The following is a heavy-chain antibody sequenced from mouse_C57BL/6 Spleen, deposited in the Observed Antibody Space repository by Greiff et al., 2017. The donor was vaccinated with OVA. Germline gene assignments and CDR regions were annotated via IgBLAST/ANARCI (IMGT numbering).Heavy chain of an antibody. D-gene: IGHD4-1*01. Sequence: QVQLKESGPGILQSSQTLSLTCSFSGFSLSTSGMGVSWIRQPSGKGLEWLAHIYWDDDKRYNPSLKSRLTISKDTSRNQVFLKITSVDTADTATYYCARHNWDVERHWYFDVWGTGTTVTVSS. CDR2: IYWDDDK. V-gene: IGHV8-12*01. J-gene: IGHJ1*03. CDR3: ARHNWDVERHWYFDV. CDR1: GFSLSTSGMG.